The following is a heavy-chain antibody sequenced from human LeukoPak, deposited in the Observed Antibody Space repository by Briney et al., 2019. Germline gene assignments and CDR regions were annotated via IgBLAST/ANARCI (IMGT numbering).Heavy chain of an antibody. CDR3: ARAGGSLLNPRTKYFLH. J-gene: IGHJ1*01. CDR2: ISSTSSRI. CDR1: GFTFSNYS. D-gene: IGHD1-26*01. Sequence: PGGSLRLSCAASGFTFSNYSMNWVRQAPGKGLEWVSYISSTSSRIYYADSVRGRFTISRDNAKNSLSLQMNSLRAEDTAVYYCARAGGSLLNPRTKYFLHWGQGTLVTVSS. V-gene: IGHV3-48*04.